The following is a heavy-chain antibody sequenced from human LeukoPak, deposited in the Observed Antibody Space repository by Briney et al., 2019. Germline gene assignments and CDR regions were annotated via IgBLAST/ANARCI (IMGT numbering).Heavy chain of an antibody. CDR1: GFTFSSYA. J-gene: IGHJ6*02. CDR2: ISGSGGST. CDR3: AKDEYSSRYAQYGMDV. Sequence: GGSLRLSCAASGFTFSSYAMSWVRQAPGKGLEWVSGISGSGGSTYYADSVKGRFTISRDNSKNTLYLQTNSLRAEDTAVYYCAKDEYSSRYAQYGMDVWGQGTTVTVSS. V-gene: IGHV3-23*01. D-gene: IGHD6-13*01.